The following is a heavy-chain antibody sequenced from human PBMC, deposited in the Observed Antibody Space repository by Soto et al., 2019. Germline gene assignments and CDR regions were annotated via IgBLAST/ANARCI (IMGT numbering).Heavy chain of an antibody. J-gene: IGHJ2*01. Sequence: QVQLVQSGAEVKKPGASVKVSCKASGYTFTSYGISWVRQAPGQGLEWMGWISAYNGNTNYAQKLQGRGTMTTDTSTTTDYMEANSLRSDDTAVYYCAGDRPVLWDYYDCCGYRHSWYFDLWGRGARVTVSS. V-gene: IGHV1-18*01. CDR3: AGDRPVLWDYYDCCGYRHSWYFDL. CDR2: ISAYNGNT. CDR1: GYTFTSYG. D-gene: IGHD3-22*01.